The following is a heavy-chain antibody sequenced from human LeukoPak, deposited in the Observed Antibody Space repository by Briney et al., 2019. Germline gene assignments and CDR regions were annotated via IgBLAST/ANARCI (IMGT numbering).Heavy chain of an antibody. CDR1: GGSFSGYY. CDR2: INHSGST. Sequence: SETLSLTCAVYGGSFSGYYWSWIRQPPGKGLEWIGEINHSGSTNYNPSLKSRVTISVDTSKNQFSLKLSSVTAADTAVHYCARGGVTLTYWGQGTLVTVSS. D-gene: IGHD2-21*02. CDR3: ARGGVTLTY. J-gene: IGHJ4*02. V-gene: IGHV4-34*01.